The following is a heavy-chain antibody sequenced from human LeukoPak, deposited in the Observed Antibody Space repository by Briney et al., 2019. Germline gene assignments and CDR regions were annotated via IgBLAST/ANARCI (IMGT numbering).Heavy chain of an antibody. CDR3: ARPLGAYYYDSGNDAFDI. V-gene: IGHV1-2*02. Sequence: GASVKVSCKASGYTFAGYYMHWVRQAPGQGLERMGWINPNSGGTNYAQKFQGRVTMTRDTSISTAYMELSRLRSDDTAVYYCARPLGAYYYDSGNDAFDIWGQGTMVTVSS. CDR1: GYTFAGYY. J-gene: IGHJ3*02. CDR2: INPNSGGT. D-gene: IGHD3-22*01.